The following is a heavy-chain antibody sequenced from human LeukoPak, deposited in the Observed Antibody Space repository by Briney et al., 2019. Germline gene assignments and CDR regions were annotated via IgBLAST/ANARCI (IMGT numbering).Heavy chain of an antibody. CDR1: GGSFSGYY. Sequence: SETLSLTCAVYGGSFSGYYWSWIRQPPGKGLEWIGEINHSGSTNYNPSLKSRVTISVDTSKNQFSLKLCSVTAADTAVYYCARGVAEAGKWGQGTLVTVSS. V-gene: IGHV4-34*01. J-gene: IGHJ4*02. CDR3: ARGVAEAGK. D-gene: IGHD6-13*01. CDR2: INHSGST.